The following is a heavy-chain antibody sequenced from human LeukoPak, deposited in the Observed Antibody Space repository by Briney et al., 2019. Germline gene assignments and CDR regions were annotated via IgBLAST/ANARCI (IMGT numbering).Heavy chain of an antibody. CDR2: REYTGGT. D-gene: IGHD4-17*01. V-gene: IGHV4-39*01. CDR3: ARVFGDFRTDY. Sequence: TSETLSLTCTVSGVSISRGGYFWACIRQSPGKGLEWIGSREYTGGTTYQPSLKTRFTVSGPGSKNQLSLRLTSVPATDTAIYYCARVFGDFRTDYWGQGILVTVSS. CDR1: GVSISRGGYF. J-gene: IGHJ4*02.